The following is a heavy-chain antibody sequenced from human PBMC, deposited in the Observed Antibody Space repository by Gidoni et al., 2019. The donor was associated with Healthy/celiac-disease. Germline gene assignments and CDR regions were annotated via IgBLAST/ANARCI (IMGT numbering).Heavy chain of an antibody. CDR2: IIPILGIA. Sequence: QFQLVQSGAEVKKPGSSVKVPCKASGGTVSSYAISWVRQAPGQGLEWMGRIIPILGIANYAQKFQGRVTITADKSTSTAYMELSSLRSEDTAVYYCARAIAADAFDIWGQGTMVTVSS. V-gene: IGHV1-69*04. CDR3: ARAIAADAFDI. J-gene: IGHJ3*02. CDR1: GGTVSSYA. D-gene: IGHD6-13*01.